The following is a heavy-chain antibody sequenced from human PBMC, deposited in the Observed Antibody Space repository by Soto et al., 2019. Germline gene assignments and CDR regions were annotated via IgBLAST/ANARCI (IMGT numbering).Heavy chain of an antibody. CDR2: IIRIYGTA. D-gene: IGHD6-13*01. Sequence: QVQLVQSGAEVQKPGSSVKVSCKASGGTFSSFTISWVRQSPGQGLEWMGGIIRIYGTANYAQKFQGRVTITADASTRTASLEMSSLRSEDTAVYYCAKDRRAAWQSYYYDAMDVWGQGTTVTVSS. CDR3: AKDRRAAWQSYYYDAMDV. J-gene: IGHJ6*02. V-gene: IGHV1-69*01. CDR1: GGTFSSFT.